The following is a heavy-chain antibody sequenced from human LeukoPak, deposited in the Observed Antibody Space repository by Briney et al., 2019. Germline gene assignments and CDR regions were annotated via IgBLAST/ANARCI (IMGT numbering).Heavy chain of an antibody. CDR2: NVVGSGNT. J-gene: IGHJ4*02. CDR3: AAETAHYDFWSGYYTG. V-gene: IGHV1-58*02. Sequence: SVKVSCKASGFTFTSSAMQWVRQARGQRLEWIGWNVVGSGNTNYAQKFQERVTITRDMSTCTAYMELSSLRSEDTAVYYCAAETAHYDFWSGYYTGWGQGTLVTVSS. CDR1: GFTFTSSA. D-gene: IGHD3-3*01.